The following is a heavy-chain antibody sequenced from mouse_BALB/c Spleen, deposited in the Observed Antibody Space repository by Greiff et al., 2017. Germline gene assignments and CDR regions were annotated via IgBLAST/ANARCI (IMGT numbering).Heavy chain of an antibody. CDR1: GFNIKDTY. J-gene: IGHJ2*01. CDR2: IDPANGNT. V-gene: IGHV14-3*02. D-gene: IGHD2-1*01. Sequence: VQLQQSGAELVKPGASVKLSCTASGFNIKDTYMHWVKQRPEQGLEWIGRIDPANGNTKYDPKFQGKATITADTSSNTAYLQLSSLTSEDTAVYYCARSLDYYGNYDDWGQGTTLTVSS. CDR3: ARSLDYYGNYDD.